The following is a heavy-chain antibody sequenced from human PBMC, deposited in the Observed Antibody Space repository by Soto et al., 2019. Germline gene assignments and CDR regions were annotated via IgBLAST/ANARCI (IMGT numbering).Heavy chain of an antibody. D-gene: IGHD5-18*01. V-gene: IGHV1-69*12. CDR1: GGTFSTYA. J-gene: IGHJ4*02. CDR3: ASGIQLWLRRINNGYSG. CDR2: IIPMFGTA. Sequence: QVQLVQSGAEVKKPESSVKVSCKAPGGTFSTYAISWVRQAPGQGLEWMGGIIPMFGTANYAQRFQDRVTMTADEATYTVYMELSSLRSEDTAVYFCASGIQLWLRRINNGYSGWGQGTLVTVSS.